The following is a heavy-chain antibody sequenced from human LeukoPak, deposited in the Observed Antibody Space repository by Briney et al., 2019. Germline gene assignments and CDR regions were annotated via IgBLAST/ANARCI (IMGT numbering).Heavy chain of an antibody. CDR3: ARDGSLYSSGWSVS. CDR2: ISSSSSYI. CDR1: GFTFSSCS. Sequence: GGSLRLSCAASGFTFSSCSMNWVRQAPGKGLEWVSSISSSSSYIYYADSVKGRFTISRDNAKNSLYLQMNSLRAEDTAVYYCARDGSLYSSGWSVSWGQGTLVTVSS. D-gene: IGHD6-19*01. V-gene: IGHV3-21*01. J-gene: IGHJ4*01.